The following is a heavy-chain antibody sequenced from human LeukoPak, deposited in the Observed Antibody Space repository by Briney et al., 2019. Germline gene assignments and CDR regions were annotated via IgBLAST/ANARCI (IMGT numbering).Heavy chain of an antibody. J-gene: IGHJ5*02. CDR3: ARVSGSYWTGDWLDP. CDR2: INPSGGST. Sequence: ASVKVSCKASGYTFTSYYMHWVRQAPGQGLEWMGIINPSGGSTSYAQKFQGRVTMTRDTSTSTVYVELSSLRSEDTAVYYCARVSGSYWTGDWLDPWGQGTLVTVSS. V-gene: IGHV1-46*01. CDR1: GYTFTSYY. D-gene: IGHD1-26*01.